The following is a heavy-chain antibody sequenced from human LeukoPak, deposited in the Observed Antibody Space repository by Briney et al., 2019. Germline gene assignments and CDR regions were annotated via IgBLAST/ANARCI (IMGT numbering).Heavy chain of an antibody. D-gene: IGHD6-19*01. CDR1: GFTFSSYS. CDR2: ISSSSSTI. J-gene: IGHJ5*02. V-gene: IGHV3-48*04. Sequence: GGSLRLSCAASGFTFSSYSMNWVRQAPGKGREWVSYISSSSSTIYYADSVKGRFTISRDNAKNSLYLQMNSLRAEDTAVYYCARGHSSGWWLYNWFDPWGQGTLVTVSS. CDR3: ARGHSSGWWLYNWFDP.